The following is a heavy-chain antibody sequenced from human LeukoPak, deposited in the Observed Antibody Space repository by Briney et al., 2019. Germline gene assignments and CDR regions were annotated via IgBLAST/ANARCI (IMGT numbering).Heavy chain of an antibody. CDR2: INPNSGGT. CDR1: GYTFTGYY. D-gene: IGHD4-11*01. Sequence: GGSVSVSCKASGYTFTGYYMHWVRQAPGEGVEWMGWINPNSGGTNYAQKFQGRVTMTRDTSISTAYMELSRLRSEDTAVYYCARTLQAWYFDYWGQGTLVTVSS. J-gene: IGHJ4*02. CDR3: ARTLQAWYFDY. V-gene: IGHV1-2*02.